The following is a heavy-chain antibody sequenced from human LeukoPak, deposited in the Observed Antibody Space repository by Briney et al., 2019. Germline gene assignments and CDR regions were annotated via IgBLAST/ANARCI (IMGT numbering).Heavy chain of an antibody. D-gene: IGHD3-10*01. CDR1: GGSISYYY. CDR3: ARLLFHYGSFDY. Sequence: KSSETLSLTCTVSGGSISYYYWTWIRQSPGKGLEWIGQIYYTGSTYYNPSLKRRVTISVDTSENQFPLKLSSVTAADTAVYYCARLLFHYGSFDYWGQGTLVTVSS. V-gene: IGHV4-59*08. J-gene: IGHJ4*02. CDR2: IYYTGST.